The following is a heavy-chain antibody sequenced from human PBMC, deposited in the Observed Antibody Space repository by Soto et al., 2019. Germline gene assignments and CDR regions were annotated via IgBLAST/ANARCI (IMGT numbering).Heavy chain of an antibody. Sequence: GGSLRLSCSASGFTFSNYAMSWVRQAPGKGLEWVSGLTGSGDNTYYADFAKGRCTISRDNSKNTVYLQMNSLRAEDTAIYYCAKDRAEVSCYFMDVWGKGTTVTVSS. CDR2: LTGSGDNT. CDR3: AKDRAEVSCYFMDV. CDR1: GFTFSNYA. J-gene: IGHJ6*03. V-gene: IGHV3-23*01. D-gene: IGHD6-25*01.